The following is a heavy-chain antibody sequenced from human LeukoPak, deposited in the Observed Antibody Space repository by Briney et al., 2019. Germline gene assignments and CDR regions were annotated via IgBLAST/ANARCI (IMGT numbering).Heavy chain of an antibody. CDR1: GFTFSSYA. V-gene: IGHV3-23*01. J-gene: IGHJ4*02. Sequence: GGSLRLSCAASGFTFSSYAMSWVRQAPGKGLEWVSAISGSGGSTYYADPVKGRFTISRDNSKSTLYLQMNSLRAEDTAVYYCAKGSGGYGGNALALDYWGQGTLVTVSS. CDR2: ISGSGGST. D-gene: IGHD4-23*01. CDR3: AKGSGGYGGNALALDY.